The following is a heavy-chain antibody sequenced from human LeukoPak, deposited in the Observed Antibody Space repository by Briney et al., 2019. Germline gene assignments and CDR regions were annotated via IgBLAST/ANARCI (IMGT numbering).Heavy chain of an antibody. V-gene: IGHV3-21*01. CDR2: ISSSSSYV. D-gene: IGHD2-2*03. CDR3: ATMDLRDY. Sequence: RTGGSLRLSCAASGFTFSSYSMNWVRQAPGKGLEWVSSISSSSSYVYYADSVKGRFTISRDNAKNSLYLQMNSLRAEDTAVYYCATMDLRDYWGQGTLVTVSS. J-gene: IGHJ4*02. CDR1: GFTFSSYS.